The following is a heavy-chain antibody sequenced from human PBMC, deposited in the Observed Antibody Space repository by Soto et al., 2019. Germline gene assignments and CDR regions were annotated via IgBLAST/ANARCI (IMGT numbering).Heavy chain of an antibody. CDR3: ARSFSDSYYDLDF. J-gene: IGHJ4*02. V-gene: IGHV3-9*01. CDR2: ISWNSASM. D-gene: IGHD1-26*01. CDR1: GFTFDDYA. Sequence: GGSLRLSCAASGFTFDDYAMHWVRQAPGKGLEWVSGISWNSASMDYADSVKDRFSISRDNAENSLYLQMNILKIEDTAFYYCARSFSDSYYDLDFWGQGTLVTVS.